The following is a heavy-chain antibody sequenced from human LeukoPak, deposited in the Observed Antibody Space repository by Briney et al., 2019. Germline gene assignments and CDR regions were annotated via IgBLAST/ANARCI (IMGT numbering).Heavy chain of an antibody. V-gene: IGHV5-51*01. CDR3: ARLREGVSESLDY. CDR2: IYPGDSGT. Sequence: GESLKISCKGSGYSFTSYWIGWGRQLPGKGLEWMGIIYPGDSGTRYSPSFQGQVTISADKSISTAYLQWSSLKASDTAMYYCARLREGVSESLDYWGQGTLVTVSS. D-gene: IGHD1-26*01. CDR1: GYSFTSYW. J-gene: IGHJ4*02.